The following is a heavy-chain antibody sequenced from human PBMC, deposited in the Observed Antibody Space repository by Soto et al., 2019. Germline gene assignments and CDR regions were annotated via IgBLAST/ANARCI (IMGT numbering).Heavy chain of an antibody. CDR3: AKARYPAPDYYGMDV. V-gene: IGHV3-23*01. CDR2: ISGSGGST. Sequence: PGGSLRLSXAASGFTFSSYAMSWVRQAPGKGLEWVSAISGSGGSTYYADSVKGRFTISRDNSKNTLYLQMNSLRAEDTAVYYCAKARYPAPDYYGMDVWGQGTTVTVS. D-gene: IGHD2-2*01. CDR1: GFTFSSYA. J-gene: IGHJ6*02.